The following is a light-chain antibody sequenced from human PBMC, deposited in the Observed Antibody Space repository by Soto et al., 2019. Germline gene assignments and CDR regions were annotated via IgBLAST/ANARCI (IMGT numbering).Light chain of an antibody. CDR3: QQYGSSPPWT. CDR2: GAS. Sequence: EIVWTQSPGTLSLSPGERATLSCRASQSVSSSYLAWYQQKPAQAPRLPIYGASSRATGIPDRFSGSGSGTDFALTISRLEPEDVAVYYCQQYGSSPPWTFGQGTKVEIK. CDR1: QSVSSSY. J-gene: IGKJ1*01. V-gene: IGKV3-20*01.